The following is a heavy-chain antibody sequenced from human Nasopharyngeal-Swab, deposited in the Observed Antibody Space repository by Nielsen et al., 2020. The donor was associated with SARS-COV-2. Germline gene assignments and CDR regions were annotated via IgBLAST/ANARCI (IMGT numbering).Heavy chain of an antibody. D-gene: IGHD2-15*01. CDR1: GGTSNRTH. V-gene: IGHV4-34*01. J-gene: IGHJ6*03. Sequence: SETLSLTCAVFGGTSNRTHWKWIRQTPGKGLEWIGEINDRGSGNYNPSLRSRVTISAGTSNIQFSLKLNSVTAADTAVYYCARGQDAYYYMDVWGEGTTVTVSS. CDR2: INDRGSG. CDR3: ARGQDAYYYMDV.